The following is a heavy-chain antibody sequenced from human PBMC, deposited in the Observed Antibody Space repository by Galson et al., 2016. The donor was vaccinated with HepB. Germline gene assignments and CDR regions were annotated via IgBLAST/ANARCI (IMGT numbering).Heavy chain of an antibody. D-gene: IGHD5-24*01. J-gene: IGHJ6*02. CDR1: GSTFSNYE. CDR2: ISNSGSTI. V-gene: IGHV3-48*03. CDR3: ARDERSGYIYPSYYYHGMDV. Sequence: SLRLSCAASGSTFSNYEMNWVRQAPGKGLEWISYISNSGSTIYYADSVKGRFTISRDILKNSLFLQMNSLRAEDTAVYFCARDERSGYIYPSYYYHGMDVWGQGTVVTVSS.